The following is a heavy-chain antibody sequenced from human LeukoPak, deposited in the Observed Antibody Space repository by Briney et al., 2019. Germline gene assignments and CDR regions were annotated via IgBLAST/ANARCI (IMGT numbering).Heavy chain of an antibody. CDR3: ARDRVAMAGKAYFDY. CDR2: IHWNVDIT. J-gene: IGHJ4*02. V-gene: IGHV3-20*04. Sequence: RGSLRLSCAASGFXFHDHAISWFRQVPGKGPEWVSTIHWNVDITTYADSVKGRFTISRDNAKSSLYLQMNSLRAEDTAFYYCARDRVAMAGKAYFDYWGQGTLVTVSS. D-gene: IGHD6-19*01. CDR1: GFXFHDHA.